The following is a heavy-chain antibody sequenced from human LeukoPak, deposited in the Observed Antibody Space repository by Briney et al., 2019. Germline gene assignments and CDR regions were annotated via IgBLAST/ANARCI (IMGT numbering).Heavy chain of an antibody. D-gene: IGHD1-26*01. CDR2: IRYDGSDK. CDR3: AKEWGLYYYYMDV. J-gene: IGHJ6*03. Sequence: PGGSLRLSCAASGFTFSSYGMHWVRQAPGKGLEWVAFIRYDGSDKDYADSVKGRFTISRDNSKNTLYLQMNSLRAEDTAVYYCAKEWGLYYYYMDVWGKGTTVTISS. V-gene: IGHV3-30*02. CDR1: GFTFSSYG.